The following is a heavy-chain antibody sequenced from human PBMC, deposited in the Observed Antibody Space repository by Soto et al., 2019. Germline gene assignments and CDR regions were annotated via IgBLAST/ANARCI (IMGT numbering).Heavy chain of an antibody. Sequence: GASVKVSCKASGYTFTSYAMHWVRQAPGQRLEWMGWINAGNGNTKYSQKFQGRVTITADKSTSTAYMELSSLRSEDTAVYYCARAAEYSSSSSYFDYWGQGTLVTVSS. J-gene: IGHJ4*02. D-gene: IGHD6-6*01. CDR3: ARAAEYSSSSSYFDY. V-gene: IGHV1-3*01. CDR1: GYTFTSYA. CDR2: INAGNGNT.